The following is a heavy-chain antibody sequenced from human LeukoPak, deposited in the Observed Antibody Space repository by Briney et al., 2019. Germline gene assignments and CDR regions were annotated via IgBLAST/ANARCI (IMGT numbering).Heavy chain of an antibody. Sequence: GSLRLSCAASGFTLSTYRMNWVRQPPGKGLEWIGSIYYSGSTYYNPSLKSRVTISVDTSKNQFSLKLSSVTAADTAVYYCASLRERSYYARGFDYWGQGTLVTVSS. CDR1: GFTLSTYRMN. J-gene: IGHJ4*02. CDR2: IYYSGST. D-gene: IGHD4-11*01. CDR3: ASLRERSYYARGFDY. V-gene: IGHV4-39*01.